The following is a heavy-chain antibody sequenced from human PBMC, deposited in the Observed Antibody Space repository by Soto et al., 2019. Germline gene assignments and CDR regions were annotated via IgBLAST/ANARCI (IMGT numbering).Heavy chain of an antibody. CDR3: ARGSDITRNWFDP. D-gene: IGHD3-10*01. J-gene: IGHJ5*02. CDR2: IYHSGST. CDR1: GGSISSGGYS. Sequence: QLQLQESGSGLVKPSQTLSLTCAVSGGSISSGGYSWSWIRQPPGKGLEWIGYIYHSGSTYYNPSLKSRVTIAVDSSKNQFSLQLSSVTAADTAVYYCARGSDITRNWFDPWGQGTLVTVSS. V-gene: IGHV4-30-2*01.